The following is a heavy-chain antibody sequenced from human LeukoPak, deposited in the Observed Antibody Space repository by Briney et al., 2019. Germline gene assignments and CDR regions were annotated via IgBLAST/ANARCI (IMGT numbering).Heavy chain of an antibody. CDR2: ISGGGGNT. CDR3: AKGPAMVRGTFDP. J-gene: IGHJ5*02. D-gene: IGHD3-10*01. V-gene: IGHV3-23*01. Sequence: GGSLRLSCATSGFTFSSYAMSWVRQAPGKGLEWVSSISGGGGNTYYADSVKGRFTISRDYSKNTLYLQMNSLRTEETAVYYCAKGPAMVRGTFDPRGQGTLVTVSS. CDR1: GFTFSSYA.